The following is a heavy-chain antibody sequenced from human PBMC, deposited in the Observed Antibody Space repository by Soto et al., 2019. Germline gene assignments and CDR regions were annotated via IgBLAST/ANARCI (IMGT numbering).Heavy chain of an antibody. CDR3: ARDPDYGGDYDY. Sequence: GASVKVSCKASGYTFTSYAMHWVRQAPGQRLEWMGWINAGNGNTKYSQKFQGRGTITRDTSASTAYMELSSLRSEDTAVYYCARDPDYGGDYDYWGQGTLVTVSS. D-gene: IGHD4-17*01. CDR1: GYTFTSYA. V-gene: IGHV1-3*01. J-gene: IGHJ4*02. CDR2: INAGNGNT.